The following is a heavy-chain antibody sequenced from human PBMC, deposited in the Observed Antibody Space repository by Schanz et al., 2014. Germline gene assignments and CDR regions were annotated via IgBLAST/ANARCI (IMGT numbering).Heavy chain of an antibody. J-gene: IGHJ3*02. CDR3: TRGGYSYALSAFDI. Sequence: QVQLVQSGAEVKKPGASVKVSCKASGYTFTSHGISWVRQAPGQGLEWMGWITAYNGDTNYALKLQGRVTMTTDTSTGTAYMELRSLRSDDTALYYCTRGGYSYALSAFDIWGPGTMVNASS. CDR2: ITAYNGDT. V-gene: IGHV1-18*01. CDR1: GYTFTSHG. D-gene: IGHD5-18*01.